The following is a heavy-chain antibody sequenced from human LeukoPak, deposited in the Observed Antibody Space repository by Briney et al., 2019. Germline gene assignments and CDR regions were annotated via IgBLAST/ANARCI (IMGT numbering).Heavy chain of an antibody. J-gene: IGHJ3*02. CDR3: ARRLRIDAFDI. Sequence: GGSLRLSCAASGFTFSSYSMNWVRQAPGKGLEWVSSISSSSSYIYYEDSVKGRFTISRDNAKNSLYLQMNSLRAEDTAVYYCARRLRIDAFDIWGQGTMVTVSS. D-gene: IGHD4-17*01. CDR2: ISSSSSYI. V-gene: IGHV3-21*01. CDR1: GFTFSSYS.